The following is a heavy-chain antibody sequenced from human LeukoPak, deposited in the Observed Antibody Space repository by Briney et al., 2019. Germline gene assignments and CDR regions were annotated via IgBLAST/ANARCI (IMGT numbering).Heavy chain of an antibody. CDR3: AKTTSFDY. CDR2: ISDNGGGT. V-gene: IGHV3-23*01. Sequence: GGSLRLSCAASGFTFDTYAMSWVRQAPGKGLECVSTISDNGGGTYYADSVKGRFTISRDNSKNTLYLQMNSLRAEDTAIYYCAKTTSFDYWGQGTLVTVSS. D-gene: IGHD1-1*01. J-gene: IGHJ4*02. CDR1: GFTFDTYA.